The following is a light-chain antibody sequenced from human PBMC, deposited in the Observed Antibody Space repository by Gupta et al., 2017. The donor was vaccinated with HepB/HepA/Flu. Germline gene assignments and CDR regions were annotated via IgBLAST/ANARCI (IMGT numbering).Light chain of an antibody. CDR1: SSNIESNS. CDR2: RSN. J-gene: IGLJ2*01. V-gene: IGLV1-47*01. Sequence: QSVLTQSPSASGPPGPRVTISCFGSSSNIESNSVTWYQQRPGTAPKLLMFRSNQRPPGTPDRFSGSKSGTAASLAIGGLRAEDEAVYYCAAWDDDLNGVVFGGGTRLTVL. CDR3: AAWDDDLNGVV.